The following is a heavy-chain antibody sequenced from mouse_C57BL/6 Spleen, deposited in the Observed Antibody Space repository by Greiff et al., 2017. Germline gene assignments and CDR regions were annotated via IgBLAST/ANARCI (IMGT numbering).Heavy chain of an antibody. CDR1: GYTFTSYG. V-gene: IGHV1-81*01. Sequence: VHLVESGAELARPGASVKLSCKASGYTFTSYGISWVKQRTGQGLEWIGEIYPRSGNTYYNAKFKGKATLTADKSSSTAYMELRSLTAEDSAVYVCARGKLGGGYYAMDYWGQGTSVTVSS. J-gene: IGHJ4*01. CDR3: ARGKLGGGYYAMDY. CDR2: IYPRSGNT.